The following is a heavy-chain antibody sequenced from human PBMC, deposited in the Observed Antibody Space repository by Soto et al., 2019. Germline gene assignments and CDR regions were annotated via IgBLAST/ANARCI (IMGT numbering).Heavy chain of an antibody. CDR3: ARFSAVAGDIFDY. CDR2: IYNSGST. J-gene: IGHJ4*02. D-gene: IGHD6-19*01. Sequence: QVQLQESGPGLVKPSETLSLTCTVSGGSISSYYWSWIRQPPGKGLEWIGYIYNSGSTNYNPSLKSRVTISVDTSKNQFSLKLSSVTAADTAVYYCARFSAVAGDIFDYWGQGTLVTVSS. V-gene: IGHV4-59*01. CDR1: GGSISSYY.